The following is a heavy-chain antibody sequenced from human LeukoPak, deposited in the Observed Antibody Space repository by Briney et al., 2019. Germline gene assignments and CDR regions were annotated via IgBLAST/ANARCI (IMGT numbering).Heavy chain of an antibody. Sequence: SVKVSCKASGGTFSIYAISWVRPAPGQGLEWMGGIIPIFGTANYAQKFQGKVTITADKSTSTAYMELSSLRSEDTAVYYCARGGDYGDYDYWGQGTLVTVSS. V-gene: IGHV1-69*06. D-gene: IGHD4-17*01. J-gene: IGHJ4*02. CDR3: ARGGDYGDYDY. CDR2: IIPIFGTA. CDR1: GGTFSIYA.